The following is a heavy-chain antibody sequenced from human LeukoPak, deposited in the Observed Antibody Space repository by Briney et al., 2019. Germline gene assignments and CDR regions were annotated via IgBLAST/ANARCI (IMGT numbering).Heavy chain of an antibody. CDR3: GRAFPPLRTSSAGDL. J-gene: IGHJ4*02. Sequence: GGSLRLSCSASGFTFSDYDMNWVRQAPGEGLEWVSSISGLSTHIYYGDSVKGRFSISRDNAKNSVYLQMNSLGVEDTATYYCGRAFPPLRTSSAGDLWGQGILVTVSS. CDR2: ISGLSTHI. V-gene: IGHV3-69-1*02. D-gene: IGHD3-16*01. CDR1: GFTFSDYD.